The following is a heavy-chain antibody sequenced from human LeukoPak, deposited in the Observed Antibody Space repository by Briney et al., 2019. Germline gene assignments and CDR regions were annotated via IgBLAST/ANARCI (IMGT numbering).Heavy chain of an antibody. V-gene: IGHV3-9*01. CDR1: GFTFDDYA. CDR3: AKGGMATITGDFDY. CDR2: ITWNSGSI. Sequence: GGSLRLSCAASGFTFDDYAMHWVRQAPGRGLEWVSGITWNSGSIGYADSVKGRFTISRDNAKNSLYLQMNSLRAEDTALYYCAKGGMATITGDFDYWGQGTLVTVSS. D-gene: IGHD5-24*01. J-gene: IGHJ4*02.